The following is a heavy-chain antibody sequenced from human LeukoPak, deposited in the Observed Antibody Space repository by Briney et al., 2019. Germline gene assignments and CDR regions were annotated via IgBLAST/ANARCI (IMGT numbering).Heavy chain of an antibody. V-gene: IGHV4-34*01. CDR1: GGSFSGNY. CDR2: INHSGSA. D-gene: IGHD2-2*02. J-gene: IGHJ6*03. CDR3: AGGIRDPYYYYMDI. Sequence: KPSETLSLTCAVPGGSFSGNYWSWIRQPPGKGLEWIGEINHSGSANYNPSLKSRVTISVDTSKNQFSLKVSSVTGADTVFFYGAGGIRDPYYYYMDIWGKGTTVTVSS.